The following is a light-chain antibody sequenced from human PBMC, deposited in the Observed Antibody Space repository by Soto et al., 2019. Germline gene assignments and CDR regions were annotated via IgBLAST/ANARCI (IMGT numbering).Light chain of an antibody. J-gene: IGLJ1*01. CDR1: SSDVGGYNY. CDR2: EVT. V-gene: IGLV2-8*01. CDR3: TSFAGRIIP. Sequence: QSALTQPPSASGSPGQSVTISCTGTSSDVGGYNYVSWYQQHPGKAPKLIIYEVTKRPSGVPDRFSGSKSGNTAFMTVSGLQAEDEADYYCTSFAGRIIPFGTGTKLTV.